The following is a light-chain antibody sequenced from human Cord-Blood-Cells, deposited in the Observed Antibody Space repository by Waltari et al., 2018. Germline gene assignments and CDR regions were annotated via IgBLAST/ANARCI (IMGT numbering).Light chain of an antibody. CDR1: SSDVGGYNY. V-gene: IGLV2-14*03. J-gene: IGLJ3*02. Sequence: QSALTQPAFVSGSPGQSLTISCTGTSSDVGGYNYVSWSKQHPGKPPKLMIYDVSNRPSGVFNSFSGDKSGNTASLAIAGLQAEDEADYYCSSYTSSSTWVFGEGTKLTVL. CDR2: DVS. CDR3: SSYTSSSTWV.